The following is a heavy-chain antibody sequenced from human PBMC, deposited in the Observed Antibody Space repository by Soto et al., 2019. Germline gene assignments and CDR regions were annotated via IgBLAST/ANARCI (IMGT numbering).Heavy chain of an antibody. Sequence: QVQLVQSGAEVKKPGASVKVSCKASGYTFTSYGINWVRQAPGQGLEWMGWVNIYKENTNYAQKLQGRVTMTTDTSTSTAYLELRSLRSDDTAVYYCARERGGYSYGDYWGQGTQVTVSS. J-gene: IGHJ4*02. D-gene: IGHD5-18*01. CDR2: VNIYKENT. CDR1: GYTFTSYG. CDR3: ARERGGYSYGDY. V-gene: IGHV1-18*01.